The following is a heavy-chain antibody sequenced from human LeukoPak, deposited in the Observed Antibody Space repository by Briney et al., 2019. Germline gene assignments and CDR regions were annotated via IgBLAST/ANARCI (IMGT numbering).Heavy chain of an antibody. CDR1: GYSISSGYY. CDR2: IYHSGST. V-gene: IGHV4-38-2*02. D-gene: IGHD3-10*01. J-gene: IGHJ4*02. Sequence: PSETLSLTCTVSGYSISSGYYWGWIRQPPGKGLEWIGSIYHSGSTYYNPSLKSRVTISVDTSKNQFSLKLSSVTAADTAVYYCARGTMVRGVMGYWGQGTLVTVSS. CDR3: ARGTMVRGVMGY.